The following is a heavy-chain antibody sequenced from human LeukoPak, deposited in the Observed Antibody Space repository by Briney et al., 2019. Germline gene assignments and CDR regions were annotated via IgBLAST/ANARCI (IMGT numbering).Heavy chain of an antibody. Sequence: GGSLRLSCAASGFTFDDYGMTWVRQAPGKGLEWVASINGHGSEIHYVDSVKGRFTISRDNANDSLYLQMNSLTAEDTAMYYCLRAYHSGGWFDPWGQGTLVTVSS. CDR1: GFTFDDYG. CDR2: INGHGSEI. J-gene: IGHJ5*02. V-gene: IGHV3-7*04. CDR3: LRAYHSGGWFDP. D-gene: IGHD2-21*01.